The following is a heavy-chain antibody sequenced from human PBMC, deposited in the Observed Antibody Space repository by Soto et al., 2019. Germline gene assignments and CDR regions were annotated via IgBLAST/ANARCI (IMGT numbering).Heavy chain of an antibody. V-gene: IGHV3-23*01. CDR3: AKATRGQCIGDHCYAFDF. Sequence: EVQLLESGGGLVQPGGSLRLSCAASGFTFTNYAMNWVRHSPGKGLEWVASVIGTGIDTYHAASVKGRFTISRDNSRNTMYLEMNRLRAEDTAMYHCAKATRGQCIGDHCYAFDFWGQGILVNVS. CDR1: GFTFTNYA. J-gene: IGHJ4*02. D-gene: IGHD2-15*01. CDR2: VIGTGIDT.